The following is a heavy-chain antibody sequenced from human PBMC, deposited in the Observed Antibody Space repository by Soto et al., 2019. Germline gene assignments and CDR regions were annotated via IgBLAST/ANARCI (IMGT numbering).Heavy chain of an antibody. CDR2: IKSKTDGGTT. V-gene: IGHV3-15*01. J-gene: IGHJ3*02. D-gene: IGHD6-13*01. CDR1: GFTFSNAW. Sequence: EVQLVESGGGLVQPGGSLRLSCAASGFTFSNAWMSWVRQAPGNGLEWVGRIKSKTDGGTTDYAAPVKGRFTISRADTKNTLYPQMTSLKPDHTAVDYCPKAWQQLTRLKFAFDIWGQGTMVTVSS. CDR3: PKAWQQLTRLKFAFDI.